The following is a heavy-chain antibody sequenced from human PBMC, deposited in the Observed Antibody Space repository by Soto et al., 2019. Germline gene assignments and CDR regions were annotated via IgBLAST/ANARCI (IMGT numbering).Heavy chain of an antibody. Sequence: EVQLLESGGVLVQPGGSLRLSCAASGFTFSSYAMSWVRQAPGKGLERVSAISGSAVTTFYADSVKGRFTISRANSQNTLYLQMNTLRAEDTALYYCAKASSDSGGYYYFDYWGQGTLVTVSS. D-gene: IGHD3-22*01. CDR1: GFTFSSYA. J-gene: IGHJ4*02. CDR2: ISGSAVTT. V-gene: IGHV3-23*01. CDR3: AKASSDSGGYYYFDY.